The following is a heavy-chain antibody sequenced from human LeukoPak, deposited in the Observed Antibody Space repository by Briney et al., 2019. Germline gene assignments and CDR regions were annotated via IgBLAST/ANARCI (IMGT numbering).Heavy chain of an antibody. CDR2: ISSSGSTI. V-gene: IGHV3-48*03. J-gene: IGHJ4*02. CDR1: GFTFSSYE. D-gene: IGHD4-23*01. Sequence: PGGSLRLSCAASGFTFSSYEMNWVRQAPGKGLEWVSYISSSGSTIYYADSVKGRFTISRDNAKNSLHLQMNSLRAEDTAVYYCARDIYGGNWPNDYWGQGTLVTVSS. CDR3: ARDIYGGNWPNDY.